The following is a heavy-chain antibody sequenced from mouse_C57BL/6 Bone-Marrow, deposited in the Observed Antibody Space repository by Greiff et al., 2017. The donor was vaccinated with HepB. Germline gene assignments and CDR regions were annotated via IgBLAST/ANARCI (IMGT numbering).Heavy chain of an antibody. Sequence: VQRVESGAELVRPGASVTLSCKASGYTFTDYEMHWVKQTPVHGLEWIGAIDPETGGTAYNQKFKGKAILTADKSSSTAYMELRSLTSEDSAVYYCTRWGYWGQGTTLTVSS. CDR1: GYTFTDYE. V-gene: IGHV1-15*01. CDR3: TRWGY. CDR2: IDPETGGT. J-gene: IGHJ2*01.